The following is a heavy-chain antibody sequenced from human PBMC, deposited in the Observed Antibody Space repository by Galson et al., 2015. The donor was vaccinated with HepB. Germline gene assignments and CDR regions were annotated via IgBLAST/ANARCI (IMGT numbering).Heavy chain of an antibody. J-gene: IGHJ4*02. Sequence: SVKVSCKASGFTLTELSMHWVRQAPGKGLEWVGVFDSDGGEKFYAQKFKGRITMTEDTSTDTAYMELSSLRSEDTAVYYCATGLYDYCSGFLWGQGTLVTVSS. V-gene: IGHV1-24*01. CDR3: ATGLYDYCSGFL. D-gene: IGHD3-3*01. CDR2: FDSDGGEK. CDR1: GFTLTELS.